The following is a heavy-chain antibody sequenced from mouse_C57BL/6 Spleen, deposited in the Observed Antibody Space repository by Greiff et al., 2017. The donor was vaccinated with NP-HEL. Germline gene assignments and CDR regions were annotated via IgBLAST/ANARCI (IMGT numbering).Heavy chain of an antibody. Sequence: VQLQQSGPELVKPGASVKISCKASGYAFSSSWMNWVKQRPGKGLEWIGRIYPGDGDTNYNGKFKGKATLTADKSSSTAYMQLSSLTSEDSAVYFCAREDSGSRGYFDVWGTGTTVTVSS. CDR1: GYAFSSSW. CDR3: AREDSGSRGYFDV. D-gene: IGHD1-3*01. CDR2: IYPGDGDT. V-gene: IGHV1-82*01. J-gene: IGHJ1*03.